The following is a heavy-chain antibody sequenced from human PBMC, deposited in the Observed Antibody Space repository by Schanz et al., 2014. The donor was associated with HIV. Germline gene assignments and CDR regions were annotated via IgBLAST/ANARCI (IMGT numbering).Heavy chain of an antibody. J-gene: IGHJ6*02. D-gene: IGHD3-3*01. V-gene: IGHV3-23*01. CDR3: ARGECDFWSGYCPHFHYFDLDV. CDR2: ISGGSGST. Sequence: EVQLLESGGGLIQPGGSLRLSCAASGFTFTSYAMTWVRQAPGKGLEWVSSISGGSGSTFYADSVKGRFTISRVNSKNTLYLQMNSLRAEDTAIYYCARGECDFWSGYCPHFHYFDLDVWGPGTSVTVSS. CDR1: GFTFTSYA.